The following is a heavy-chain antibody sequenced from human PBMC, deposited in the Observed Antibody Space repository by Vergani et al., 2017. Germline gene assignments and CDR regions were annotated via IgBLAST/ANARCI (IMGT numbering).Heavy chain of an antibody. CDR3: ASPGGYCSSTSCRYYYYYGMDV. Sequence: EVQLVESGGGLVQPGGSLRLSCAASGFTFSSYEMNWVRQAPGTGLEWVSYISSSGSTIYYADSVKGRFTISRDNAKNSLYLQMNSLRAEDTAVYYCASPGGYCSSTSCRYYYYYGMDVWGQGTTVTVSS. CDR2: ISSSGSTI. J-gene: IGHJ6*02. CDR1: GFTFSSYE. D-gene: IGHD2-2*01. V-gene: IGHV3-48*03.